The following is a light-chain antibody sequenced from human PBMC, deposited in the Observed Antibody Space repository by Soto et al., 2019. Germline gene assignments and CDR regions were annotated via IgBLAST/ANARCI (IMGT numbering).Light chain of an antibody. V-gene: IGKV1-39*01. CDR1: QTIANY. Sequence: DTQMTQSPTSLSASVGDRVTITCRASQTIANYLNWYQQKPGKAPKLLIYTASSLQSGVPSRFSRSGSGTDFTLTISSLQPEDFATYFCQQTYITPQTFGQGTKVEV. CDR3: QQTYITPQT. J-gene: IGKJ1*01. CDR2: TAS.